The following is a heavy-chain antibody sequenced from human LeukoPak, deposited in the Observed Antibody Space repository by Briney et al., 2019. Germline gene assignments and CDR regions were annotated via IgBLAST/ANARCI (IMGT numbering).Heavy chain of an antibody. CDR2: IIPIFGTA. CDR3: ARKLRWQPAYYFDY. D-gene: IGHD4-23*01. CDR1: GGTFSSYA. Sequence: ASVKVSCKASGGTFSSYAISWVRQAPGQGLEWMGGIIPIFGTANYAQKFQGRVTITADKSTSTAYMELSSVTAADTAVYYCARKLRWQPAYYFDYWGQGTLVTVSS. J-gene: IGHJ4*02. V-gene: IGHV1-69*06.